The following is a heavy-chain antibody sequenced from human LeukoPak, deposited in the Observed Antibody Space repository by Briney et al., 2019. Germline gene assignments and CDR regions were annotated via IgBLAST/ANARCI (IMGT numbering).Heavy chain of an antibody. J-gene: IGHJ3*02. CDR3: AGYYDSSGAFDI. Sequence: SETLSLTCTVSGGSISSYYWSWIRQPPGKGLEWIGYIYYSGSTNYNPSLKSRVTISVDTSKNQFSLKLSSVTAADTAVYYCAGYYDSSGAFDIWGQGTMVTVSS. D-gene: IGHD3-22*01. CDR2: IYYSGST. CDR1: GGSISSYY. V-gene: IGHV4-59*01.